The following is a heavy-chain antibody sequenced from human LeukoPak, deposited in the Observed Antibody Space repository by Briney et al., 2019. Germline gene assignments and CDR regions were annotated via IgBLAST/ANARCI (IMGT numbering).Heavy chain of an antibody. D-gene: IGHD2-15*01. Sequence: GGSLRLSCAASGFTFSSYAMHWVRQAPGKGLEWVALIWYDGNNKYYADSVKGRFTISRDNSKNTLYLQLNSLRAEDTAVYYCARQHCSGGDCYFFDWGQGTLVTVSS. J-gene: IGHJ4*02. CDR1: GFTFSSYA. CDR3: ARQHCSGGDCYFFD. V-gene: IGHV3-33*08. CDR2: IWYDGNNK.